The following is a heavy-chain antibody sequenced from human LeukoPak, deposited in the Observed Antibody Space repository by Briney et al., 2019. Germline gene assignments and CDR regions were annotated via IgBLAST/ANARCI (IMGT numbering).Heavy chain of an antibody. CDR1: GYTFTGYY. CDR2: INPDNGGT. J-gene: IGHJ4*02. CDR3: ARESRGILNYFDY. V-gene: IGHV1-2*02. D-gene: IGHD2-2*01. Sequence: ASVKVSCKASGYTFTGYYLHWVRQAPGQGFEWMGWINPDNGGTKYAQKFQGRVTMTRDTSVSTAYMELSRLRSDDMAIYYCARESRGILNYFDYWGQGTLVTVSS.